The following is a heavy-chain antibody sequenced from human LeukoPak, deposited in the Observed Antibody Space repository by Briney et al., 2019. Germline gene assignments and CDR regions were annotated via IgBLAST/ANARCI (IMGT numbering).Heavy chain of an antibody. CDR3: AKGPGYYPYYYHYMDV. CDR1: GFTFSSYW. J-gene: IGHJ6*03. Sequence: GGSLRLSCAASGFTFSSYWMGWVRQAPGKGLEWVATIRQDGSQKYYVDSVKGRFTISRDNAKNSLYLQMNSLRAEDTAVYYCAKGPGYYPYYYHYMDVWGKGTTVTISS. D-gene: IGHD3-3*01. CDR2: IRQDGSQK. V-gene: IGHV3-7*01.